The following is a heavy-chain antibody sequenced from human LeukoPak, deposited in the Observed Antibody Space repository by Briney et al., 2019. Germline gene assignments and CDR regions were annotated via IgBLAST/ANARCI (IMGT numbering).Heavy chain of an antibody. J-gene: IGHJ5*02. CDR1: GFTFSSYA. D-gene: IGHD3-9*01. V-gene: IGHV3-20*04. CDR3: ARIFYSSAGTGWFDP. CDR2: INWNGGST. Sequence: PGGSLRLSCAASGFTFSSYAMSWVRQAPGKGLEWVSGINWNGGSTGYADSVKGRFTISRDNAKNSLYLQMNSLRAEDTAVYYCARIFYSSAGTGWFDPWGQGTLVTVSS.